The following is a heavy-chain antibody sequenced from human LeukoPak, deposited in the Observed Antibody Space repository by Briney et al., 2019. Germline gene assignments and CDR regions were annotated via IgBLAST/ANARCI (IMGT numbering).Heavy chain of an antibody. J-gene: IGHJ4*02. CDR2: IKQDGSEK. CDR1: GFTFSNYW. Sequence: GGSLRLSCAASGFTFSNYWMSWVRQAPGKGLEWVANIKQDGSEKYYVDSVKGRFTISRDNAKNSLYLQMNSLRAEDTAVYYCARGPRKLEPILYLDYWGQGTLVTVSS. CDR3: ARGPRKLEPILYLDY. V-gene: IGHV3-7*01. D-gene: IGHD1-1*01.